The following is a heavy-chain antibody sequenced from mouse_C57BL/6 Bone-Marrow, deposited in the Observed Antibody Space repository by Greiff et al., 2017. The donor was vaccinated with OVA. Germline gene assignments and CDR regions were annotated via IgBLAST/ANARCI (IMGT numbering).Heavy chain of an antibody. CDR3: ARSGTSYWYFDG. Sequence: VQLQQPGAELVKPGASVKMSCKASGYTFTSYWITWVKQRPGQGLEWIGDIYPGSGSTNYNEKFKSKATLTVDTSSSTAYMQLISLTSEDSAGYYCARSGTSYWYFDGWGTGTTVTVSS. CDR2: IYPGSGST. CDR1: GYTFTSYW. D-gene: IGHD4-1*01. V-gene: IGHV1-55*01. J-gene: IGHJ1*03.